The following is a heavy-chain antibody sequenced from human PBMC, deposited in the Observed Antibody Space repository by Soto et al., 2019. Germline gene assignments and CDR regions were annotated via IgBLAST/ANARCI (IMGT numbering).Heavy chain of an antibody. V-gene: IGHV3-30*18. CDR2: ISYDGSNK. D-gene: IGHD3-22*01. CDR1: GFTFSSYG. CDR3: AKEPPKYYYDSSGYYYFDY. Sequence: VGSLRLSCAASGFTFSSYGMHWVRQAPGKGLEWVAVISYDGSNKYYADSVKGRFTISRDNSKNTLYLQMNSLRAEDTAVYYCAKEPPKYYYDSSGYYYFDYWGQGTLVTVSS. J-gene: IGHJ4*02.